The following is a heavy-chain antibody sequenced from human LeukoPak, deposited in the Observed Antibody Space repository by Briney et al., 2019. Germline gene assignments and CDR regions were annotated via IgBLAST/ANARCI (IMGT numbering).Heavy chain of an antibody. D-gene: IGHD2-15*01. CDR3: ASGICSGGSCSLGY. Sequence: ASVKVSCKASGYTFTSYGISWVRQAPGQGLEWMGWISAYNGNTNYAQKLQGTVTMTTDTSTSTAYMELRSLRSDDTAVYYCASGICSGGSCSLGYWGQGTLVTVSS. J-gene: IGHJ4*02. CDR2: ISAYNGNT. CDR1: GYTFTSYG. V-gene: IGHV1-18*01.